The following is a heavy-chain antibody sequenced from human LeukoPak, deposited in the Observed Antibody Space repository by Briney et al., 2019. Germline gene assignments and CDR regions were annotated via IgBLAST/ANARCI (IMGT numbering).Heavy chain of an antibody. CDR3: ARDLGNSGWYTFDY. CDR2: TYYRSRWYD. J-gene: IGHJ4*02. Sequence: SQTLSLTCAISGDSVSSNKGAWNWIRQSPSRGLEWLGRTYYRSRWYDDYAGSMKGRVSISPDTSKNQFSLHLNSVTPEDTAVYYCARDLGNSGWYTFDYWGQGTLVTASS. V-gene: IGHV6-1*01. CDR1: GDSVSSNKGA. D-gene: IGHD6-19*01.